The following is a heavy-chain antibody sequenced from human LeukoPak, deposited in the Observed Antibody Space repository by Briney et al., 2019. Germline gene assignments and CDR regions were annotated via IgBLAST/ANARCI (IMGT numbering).Heavy chain of an antibody. CDR1: GFTVSSEY. CDR2: LYSGGAT. V-gene: IGHV3-53*01. CDR3: ARHRGSSLFVDY. D-gene: IGHD1-26*01. Sequence: HPGGCLRLSCAASGFTVSSEYMTWVRQAPGKGLEWVSILYSGGATYYADSVKGRFTISRDNSKNTLYLQMSSLRAEDTAVYFCARHRGSSLFVDYWGQGTLVTVSS. J-gene: IGHJ4*02.